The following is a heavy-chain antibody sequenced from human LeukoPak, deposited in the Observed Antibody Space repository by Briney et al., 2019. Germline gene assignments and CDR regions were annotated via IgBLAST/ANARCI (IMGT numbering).Heavy chain of an antibody. J-gene: IGHJ4*02. CDR2: INPNSGDT. Sequence: ASVKVSCKASGYTFSGYYTHWVRQAPGQGLEWMGWINPNSGDTNYAQKFQGRVTMTRDTSISTAYMELSRLRSDDTAVYYCARGAAYSSSWFHPYYFDYWGQGTLVTVSS. D-gene: IGHD6-13*01. CDR1: GYTFSGYY. V-gene: IGHV1-2*02. CDR3: ARGAAYSSSWFHPYYFDY.